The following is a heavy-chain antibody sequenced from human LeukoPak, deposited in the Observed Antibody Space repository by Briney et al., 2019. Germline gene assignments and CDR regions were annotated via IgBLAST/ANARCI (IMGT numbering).Heavy chain of an antibody. CDR1: GDSVSSGYYY. D-gene: IGHD3-22*01. J-gene: IGHJ3*02. CDR2: IYYTGST. CDR3: AGNYYDSSGYYLFDAFDI. Sequence: PSETLSLTCTVSGDSVSSGYYYWSWIRQPPGKGLEWIGNIYYTGSTNYNPSLKSRVTISVDTSKNQFSLELNSVTAADMAVYYCAGNYYDSSGYYLFDAFDIWGQGTMVTVSS. V-gene: IGHV4-61*01.